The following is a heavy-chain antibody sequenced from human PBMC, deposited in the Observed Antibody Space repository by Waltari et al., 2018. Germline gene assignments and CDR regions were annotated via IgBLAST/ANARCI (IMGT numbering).Heavy chain of an antibody. CDR1: GYTFTGYY. CDR3: ARGRGIRNSFDP. D-gene: IGHD1-7*01. CDR2: RNPNSGNT. V-gene: IGHV1-8*02. Sequence: QVQLVQSGAEVKKPGASVKVSCKASGYTFTGYYMHWVRQAPGQGLEWRGWRNPNSGNTGYAQEFQGRVTMTRNTSISTAYMELSSLRSEDTAVYYCARGRGIRNSFDPWGQGTLVTVSS. J-gene: IGHJ5*02.